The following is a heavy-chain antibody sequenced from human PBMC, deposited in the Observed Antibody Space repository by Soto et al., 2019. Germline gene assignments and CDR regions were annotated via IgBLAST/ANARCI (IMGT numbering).Heavy chain of an antibody. J-gene: IGHJ6*02. V-gene: IGHV3-30-3*01. Sequence: QVQLVESGGGVVQPGRYLRLSCAASGFTFSSYAMHWVRQAPGKGLEWVAVISYDGSNKYYADSVKGRFTISRDNSKNTLYLQMNSLRAEDTAVYYCAREGWGVPADYYYGMDVWGQGTTVTVSS. CDR2: ISYDGSNK. D-gene: IGHD2-2*01. CDR1: GFTFSSYA. CDR3: AREGWGVPADYYYGMDV.